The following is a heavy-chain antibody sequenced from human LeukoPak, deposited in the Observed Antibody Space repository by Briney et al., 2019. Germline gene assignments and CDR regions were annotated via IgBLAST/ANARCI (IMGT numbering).Heavy chain of an antibody. CDR2: INASGGST. D-gene: IGHD1-14*01. CDR1: EYTFTRYY. CDR3: ARSSGRSPNRDYMDV. Sequence: ASVKVSCEASEYTFTRYYMHCVRQAPGQGLEWMGIINASGGSTSYAQKFQGRVTMTRDTSTSTVYMELSSLRSDDTAMYYCARSSGRSPNRDYMDVWGKGTTVTISS. V-gene: IGHV1-46*01. J-gene: IGHJ6*03.